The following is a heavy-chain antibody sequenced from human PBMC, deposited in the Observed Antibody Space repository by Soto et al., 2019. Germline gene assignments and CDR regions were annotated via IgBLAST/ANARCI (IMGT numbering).Heavy chain of an antibody. Sequence: QVQLQESGPGLVKPSQTLSLTCTVSGGSISSGGYYWSWLRQRPGKGLEWIGYIYYSGSSYYNPCLKSRVTISVDTSKNPFSLKLSSVTAADTAVYYCARESGLSFRSPGKYYYYGMDVWGQGTTVTVSS. CDR1: GGSISSGGYY. J-gene: IGHJ6*02. D-gene: IGHD2-8*02. CDR2: IYYSGSS. CDR3: ARESGLSFRSPGKYYYYGMDV. V-gene: IGHV4-31*03.